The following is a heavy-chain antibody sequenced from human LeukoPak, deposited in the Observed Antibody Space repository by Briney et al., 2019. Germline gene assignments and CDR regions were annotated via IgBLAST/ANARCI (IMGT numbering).Heavy chain of an antibody. D-gene: IGHD7-27*01. CDR1: GFAFSTYW. J-gene: IGHJ4*02. Sequence: GGSLKLSCSASGFAFSTYWMNWVRQAPGKGLEWVANIDLGGSAKSYVDSVKGRCTISRDNANNSLYLQMNSLRVEYTAVYYCAAWGLHNYWGQGNLVTVSS. V-gene: IGHV3-7*01. CDR2: IDLGGSAK. CDR3: AAWGLHNY.